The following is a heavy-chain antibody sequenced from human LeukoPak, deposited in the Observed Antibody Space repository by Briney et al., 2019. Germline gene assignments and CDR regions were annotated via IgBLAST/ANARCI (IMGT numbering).Heavy chain of an antibody. Sequence: PGGSLRLSCAASGFTFSSHLMHWVRQPQGTGLVWVSSIKGDGTAPNYADSVKGRFTISRDNAKSTLYLQMSSLRVEDTAVYHCVRNFATGDWGQGTLVTVSS. CDR3: VRNFATGD. CDR1: GFTFSSHL. V-gene: IGHV3-74*01. J-gene: IGHJ4*02. D-gene: IGHD1-14*01. CDR2: IKGDGTAP.